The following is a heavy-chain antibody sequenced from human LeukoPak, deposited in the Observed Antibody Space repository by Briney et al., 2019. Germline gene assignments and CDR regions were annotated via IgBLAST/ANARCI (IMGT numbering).Heavy chain of an antibody. CDR2: ISYDGSNK. CDR3: AKDADTAKWYYYYGMDV. Sequence: GGSLRLSCAASGFTFSSYGMHWVRQAPGKGLEWVAVISYDGSNKYYADSVKGRFTISRDNSKNTLYLQMNSLRAGDTAVYYCAKDADTAKWYYYYGMDVWGQGTTVTVSS. D-gene: IGHD5-18*01. V-gene: IGHV3-30*18. CDR1: GFTFSSYG. J-gene: IGHJ6*02.